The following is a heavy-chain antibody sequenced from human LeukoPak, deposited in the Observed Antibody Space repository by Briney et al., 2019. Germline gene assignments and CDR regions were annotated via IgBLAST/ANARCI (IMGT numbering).Heavy chain of an antibody. D-gene: IGHD5-18*01. J-gene: IGHJ4*02. CDR3: AKVLGYGYGPNDY. V-gene: IGHV3-23*01. CDR2: ISGSGGST. CDR1: GFTFSSYA. Sequence: GGSLRLSCAASGFTFSSYAMSWVRQAPGKGLEWVSAISGSGGSTYYADSVKGRFTISRDNSKNTLYLQMNSLRAEDAAVYYCAKVLGYGYGPNDYWGQGTLVTVSS.